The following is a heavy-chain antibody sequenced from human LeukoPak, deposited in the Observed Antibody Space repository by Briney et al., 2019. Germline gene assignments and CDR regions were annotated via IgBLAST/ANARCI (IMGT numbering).Heavy chain of an antibody. CDR1: GFTFSDYY. J-gene: IGHJ4*02. CDR3: VRGAYSSSWLNFDY. Sequence: PGGSLRLSCAASGFTFSDYYMSWIRQAPGKGLEWVALIPYDGSNKYYADSVKGRFTVSRDNSKNTLYLQMNSLRAEDTAVYYCVRGAYSSSWLNFDYWGQGTLVTVSS. V-gene: IGHV3-30*03. D-gene: IGHD6-13*01. CDR2: IPYDGSNK.